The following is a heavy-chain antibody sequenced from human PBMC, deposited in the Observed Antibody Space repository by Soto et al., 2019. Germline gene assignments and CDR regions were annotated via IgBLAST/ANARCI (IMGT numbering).Heavy chain of an antibody. CDR3: ARHVRTIVLVPAAPFDP. CDR2: IYYSGST. CDR1: GGSISSSSYY. Sequence: QLQLQESGPGLVKPSETLSLTCTVSGGSISSSSYYWGWIRQPPGKGLEWIDSIYYSGSTYYNPSLKSRVTISVDTSKNQFSLKLSSVTAADTAVYYCARHVRTIVLVPAAPFDPWGQGTLVTVSS. J-gene: IGHJ5*02. V-gene: IGHV4-39*01. D-gene: IGHD2-2*01.